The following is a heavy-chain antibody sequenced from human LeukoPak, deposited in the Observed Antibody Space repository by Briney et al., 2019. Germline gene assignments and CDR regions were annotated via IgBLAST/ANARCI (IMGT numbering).Heavy chain of an antibody. CDR2: ITTSSSYI. V-gene: IGHV3-21*01. D-gene: IGHD6-13*01. CDR1: GFTFSSYA. Sequence: SGGSLRLSCAASGFTFSSYAMNWVRQAPGKGLEWVSPITTSSSYIYYADSVKGRFTISRDDAKNSLYLQMNSLRAEDTAVYYCARDRAPAGTVWFGPWGQGTLVTVSS. CDR3: ARDRAPAGTVWFGP. J-gene: IGHJ5*02.